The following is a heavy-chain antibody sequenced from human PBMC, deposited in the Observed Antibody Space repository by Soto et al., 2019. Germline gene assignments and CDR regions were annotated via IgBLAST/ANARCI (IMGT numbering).Heavy chain of an antibody. CDR3: ARLVQGPGLYYMDV. D-gene: IGHD2-21*01. J-gene: IGHJ6*03. Sequence: GGSLRLSCAASGSSFSDFYMIWIRQVQGKGLQWVSRVSARGRDKYYGDSVRGGFSISRDNAKNSLFRQMDSLRAEDTGVYYCARLVQGPGLYYMDVWGKGTTVTVSS. CDR1: GSSFSDFY. CDR2: VSARGRDK. V-gene: IGHV3-11*01.